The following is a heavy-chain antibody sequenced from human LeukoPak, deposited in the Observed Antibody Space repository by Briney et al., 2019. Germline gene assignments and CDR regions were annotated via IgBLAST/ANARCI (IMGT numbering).Heavy chain of an antibody. J-gene: IGHJ4*02. CDR2: MNPNSGNT. D-gene: IGHD5-18*01. V-gene: IGHV1-8*02. Sequence: ASVKVSCKASGYTFTSYGFSWVRQATGQGLGWMGWMNPNSGNTGYAQKFQGRVTMTRNTSISTAYMELSSLRSEDTAVYYCARVRGYSYGYFGYWGQGTLVTVSS. CDR3: ARVRGYSYGYFGY. CDR1: GYTFTSYG.